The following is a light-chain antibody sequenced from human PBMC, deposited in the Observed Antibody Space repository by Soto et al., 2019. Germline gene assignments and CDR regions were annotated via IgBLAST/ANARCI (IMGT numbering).Light chain of an antibody. Sequence: DIVMTQSPDSLAVSLGERATINCKFSQSVLYSSINKNYLAWYQQKPGQPPRLLIYWASGRESGVPDRFSGSGSGTDFTLTISSLQAEDVAVYYCQQYFSAPFTVGPVTTVDIK. V-gene: IGKV4-1*01. J-gene: IGKJ3*01. CDR1: QSVLYSSINKNY. CDR2: WAS. CDR3: QQYFSAPFT.